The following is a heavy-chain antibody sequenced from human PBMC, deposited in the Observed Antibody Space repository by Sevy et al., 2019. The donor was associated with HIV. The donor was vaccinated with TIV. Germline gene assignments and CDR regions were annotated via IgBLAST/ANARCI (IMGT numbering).Heavy chain of an antibody. CDR1: GYTFTSYG. J-gene: IGHJ6*02. Sequence: ASVQVSCKASGYTFTSYGISWVRQAPGQGLEWMGWISAYNGNTNYAQKLQGRVTMTTDTSTSTAYMELRSLRSDETAVYYCARDRQYSSGWYDYYYGMDVWGQGTTVTVSS. D-gene: IGHD6-19*01. CDR3: ARDRQYSSGWYDYYYGMDV. V-gene: IGHV1-18*01. CDR2: ISAYNGNT.